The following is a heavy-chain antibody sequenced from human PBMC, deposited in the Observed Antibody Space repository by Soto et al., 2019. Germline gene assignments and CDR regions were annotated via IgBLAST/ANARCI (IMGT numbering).Heavy chain of an antibody. J-gene: IGHJ4*02. CDR3: ARQVCPGYSSD. V-gene: IGHV1-8*01. CDR1: GYTFTSYD. CDR2: INPTSEYT. Sequence: ASGKGSCKASGYTFTSYDINWGGQASGQRHEWVGWINPTSEYTADAQKFQGRVTLTREISTATAYMDLSSLTSEDTAVYFCARQVCPGYSSDWGPGTQVTVSS. D-gene: IGHD2-15*01.